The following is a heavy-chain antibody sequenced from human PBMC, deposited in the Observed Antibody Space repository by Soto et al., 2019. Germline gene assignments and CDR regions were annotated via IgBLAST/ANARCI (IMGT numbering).Heavy chain of an antibody. CDR2: IYYSGST. V-gene: IGHV4-30-4*01. Sequence: SETLSLTCTVSGVSISSGDYYWSWIRQPPGKGLEWIGYIYYSGSTYYNPSLKSRVTISVDTSKNQFSLKLSSVTAADTAVYYCARIRFGYDSSGYDYWGQGTLVTVSS. D-gene: IGHD3-22*01. CDR3: ARIRFGYDSSGYDY. J-gene: IGHJ4*02. CDR1: GVSISSGDYY.